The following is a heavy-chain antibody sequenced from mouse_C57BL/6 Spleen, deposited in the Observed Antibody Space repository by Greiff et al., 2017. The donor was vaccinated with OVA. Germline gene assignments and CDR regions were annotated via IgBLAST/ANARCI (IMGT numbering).Heavy chain of an antibody. J-gene: IGHJ4*01. V-gene: IGHV1-66*01. CDR2: IYPGSGNT. CDR3: ARSSGKGCYAMDY. D-gene: IGHD3-2*02. CDR1: GYSFPSYY. Sequence: VQLQQSGPELVQPGASVKISCKASGYSFPSYYIHWVKQRPGQGLEWIGWIYPGSGNTKYNEKFKGKATLTADTSSSTAYMQLSSLTSEDSAVYYCARSSGKGCYAMDYWGQGTSVTVSS.